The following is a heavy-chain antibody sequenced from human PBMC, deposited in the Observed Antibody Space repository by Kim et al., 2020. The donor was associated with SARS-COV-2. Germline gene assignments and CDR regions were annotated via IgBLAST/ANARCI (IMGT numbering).Heavy chain of an antibody. CDR3: VRDGGYSSRWGAHIGMDV. CDR1: GYTFTYYA. Sequence: ASVKVSCKASGYTFTYYAIHWVRQAPGQRLEWMGCINAGHGDTKYSQSFQGRVTITRDTSASTVYMELSSLRSEDTAVYYCVRDGGYSSRWGAHIGMDVWGQGTTVTVSS. D-gene: IGHD6-13*01. J-gene: IGHJ6*02. V-gene: IGHV1-3*01. CDR2: INAGHGDT.